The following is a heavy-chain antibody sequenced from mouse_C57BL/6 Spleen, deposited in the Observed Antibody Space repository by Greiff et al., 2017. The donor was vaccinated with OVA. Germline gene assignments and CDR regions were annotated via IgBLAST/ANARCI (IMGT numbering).Heavy chain of an antibody. V-gene: IGHV1-42*01. CDR2: INPSTGGT. J-gene: IGHJ3*01. D-gene: IGHD2-4*01. CDR3: ARRGDYDGWFAY. Sequence: VQLQQSGPELVKPGASVKISCKASGYSFTGYYMNWVKQSPEKSLEWIGEINPSTGGTTYTQKFQAKATLTVDKSSSTAYMQLKSLTSEDSAVYYCARRGDYDGWFAYWGQGTLVTVSA. CDR1: GYSFTGYY.